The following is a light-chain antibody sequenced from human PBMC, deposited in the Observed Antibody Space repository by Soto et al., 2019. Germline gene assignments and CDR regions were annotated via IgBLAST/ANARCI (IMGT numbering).Light chain of an antibody. J-gene: IGKJ1*01. V-gene: IGKV3-15*01. CDR1: QSVSSN. CDR3: QQYNNWKWT. Sequence: EIVMTQSPATLSVSPGERATLSCRASQSVSSNLAWYQQKPGQAPRLLIYGASTRATGIPARFSGSGSGTEFTLTISSLQSEDFAFYYCQQYNNWKWTFGQGTKVDIK. CDR2: GAS.